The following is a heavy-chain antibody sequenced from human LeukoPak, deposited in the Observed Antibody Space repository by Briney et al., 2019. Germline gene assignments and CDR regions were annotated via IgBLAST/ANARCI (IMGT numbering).Heavy chain of an antibody. CDR1: GFTFTNYA. CDR2: ITGSGGST. D-gene: IGHD3-9*01. Sequence: PGGSLRLSCAASGFTFTNYAMTWVRQAPGKGLEWVSIITGSGGSTFYADSVKGRFTISRDNSKNTLYLQMNSLRAEDTAVYYCAKVYGYFDWFDAFDIWGQGTMVTVSS. CDR3: AKVYGYFDWFDAFDI. V-gene: IGHV3-23*01. J-gene: IGHJ3*02.